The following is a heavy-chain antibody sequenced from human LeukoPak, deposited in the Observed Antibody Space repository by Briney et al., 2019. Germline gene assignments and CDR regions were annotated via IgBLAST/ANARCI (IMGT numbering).Heavy chain of an antibody. V-gene: IGHV3-23*01. CDR1: GFTFSTFA. CDR2: IFPSGDEI. Sequence: GGSLRLSCAASGFTFSTFAMIWVRQPPGKGLEWVSSIFPSGDEIHYADSVRGRFTISRDNSKSTLSLQMNSLRAEDTAIYYCATYRQVLLPFESWGQGTLVTVSS. J-gene: IGHJ4*02. CDR3: ATYRQVLLPFES. D-gene: IGHD2-8*02.